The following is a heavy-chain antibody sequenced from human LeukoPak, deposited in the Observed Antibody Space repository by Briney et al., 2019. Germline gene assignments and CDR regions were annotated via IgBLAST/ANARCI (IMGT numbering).Heavy chain of an antibody. V-gene: IGHV1-3*01. CDR3: ARLKITFGGVIAKYYYGMDV. CDR2: INAGNGNT. Sequence: ASVKVSCKASGYTFTSYAMHWVRQAPGQRLEWMGWINAGNGNTKYSQEFQGRVTITRDTSASTAYMELSSLRSEDTAVYYCARLKITFGGVIAKYYYGMDVWGQGTTVTVSS. D-gene: IGHD3-16*02. J-gene: IGHJ6*02. CDR1: GYTFTSYA.